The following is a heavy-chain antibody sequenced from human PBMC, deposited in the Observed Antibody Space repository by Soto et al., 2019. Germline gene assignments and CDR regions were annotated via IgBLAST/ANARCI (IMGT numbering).Heavy chain of an antibody. CDR2: IYYSGST. Sequence: QLQLQESGPGLVKPSETLSLTCTVSGGSISSSSYYWGWIRQPPGKGLEWIGSIYYSGSTYYNPSLKSRVTISVDTSKNQFSLKLSSVTAADTAVYYCARREGAYDSSGYLFAFDIWGQGTMVTVSS. CDR1: GGSISSSSYY. CDR3: ARREGAYDSSGYLFAFDI. V-gene: IGHV4-39*01. J-gene: IGHJ3*02. D-gene: IGHD3-22*01.